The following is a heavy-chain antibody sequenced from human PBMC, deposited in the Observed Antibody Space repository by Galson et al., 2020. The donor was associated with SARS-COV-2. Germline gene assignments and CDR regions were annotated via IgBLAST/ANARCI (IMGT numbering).Heavy chain of an antibody. CDR2: FDPEDGET. J-gene: IGHJ4*02. V-gene: IGHV1-24*01. Sequence: ASVKVSCKVSGYTLTELSMHWVRQAPGKGLEWMGGFDPEDGETIYAQKFQGRVTMTEDTSTDTAYMELSSLRSEDTAVYYCATYYAVVGEKDRLDYWGQGTLVTVSS. CDR3: ATYYAVVGEKDRLDY. CDR1: GYTLTELS. D-gene: IGHD1-26*01.